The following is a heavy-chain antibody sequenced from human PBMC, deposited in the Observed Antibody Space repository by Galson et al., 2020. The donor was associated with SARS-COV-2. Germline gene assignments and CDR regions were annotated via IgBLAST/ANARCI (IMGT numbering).Heavy chain of an antibody. CDR1: GFTFDDYA. CDR2: ISWDGGST. J-gene: IGHJ6*02. V-gene: IGHV3-43D*03. D-gene: IGHD3-16*01. CDR3: AKDIRAFSYYYGMDV. Sequence: GGSMRLSCAASGFTFDDYAMHWVRQAPGKGLEWVSLISWDGGSTYYADSVKGRFTISRDNSKNSLYLQMNSLRAEDTALYYCAKDIRAFSYYYGMDVWGQGTTVTVSS.